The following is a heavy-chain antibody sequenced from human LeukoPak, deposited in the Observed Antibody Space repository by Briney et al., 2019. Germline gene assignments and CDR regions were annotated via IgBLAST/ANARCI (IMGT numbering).Heavy chain of an antibody. D-gene: IGHD2-15*01. J-gene: IGHJ3*02. V-gene: IGHV3-23*01. CDR1: GFTFSSYA. Sequence: GGSLRLSCVASGFTFSSYAMSWVRQAPGKGLEWVSTISGSGGSTNYADSVKGRFTISRDTSKNTLYLQMNSLRAEDTAVYYCAKRGIVVPRDAFDIWGQGTMVTVSS. CDR2: ISGSGGST. CDR3: AKRGIVVPRDAFDI.